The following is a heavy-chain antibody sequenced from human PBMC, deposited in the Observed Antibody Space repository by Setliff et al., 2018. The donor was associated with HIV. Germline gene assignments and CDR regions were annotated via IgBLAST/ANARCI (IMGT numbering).Heavy chain of an antibody. Sequence: SVKVSCKAPGGTFSSHAINWVRQAAGQGLEWMGRFILMFGSTKYAQKFQGRVTITVDGSTGTAYMELSSLRSEDTAVFFCARGLSTVGTAMGGFDPWGQGTLVTVSS. V-gene: IGHV1-69*13. D-gene: IGHD5-18*01. J-gene: IGHJ5*02. CDR2: FILMFGST. CDR1: GGTFSSHA. CDR3: ARGLSTVGTAMGGFDP.